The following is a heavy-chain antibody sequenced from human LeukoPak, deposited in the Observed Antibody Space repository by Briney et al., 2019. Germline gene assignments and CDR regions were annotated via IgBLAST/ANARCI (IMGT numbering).Heavy chain of an antibody. J-gene: IGHJ4*02. V-gene: IGHV4-34*01. CDR1: GGSFSGYY. Sequence: TSETLSLTCAVYGGSFSGYYWSWIRQPPGKGLEWIGEINHSGSTNYNPSLKSRVTISVDTSKNQFSLKLSSVTAADTAVYYCASKLLGTATKLGELRAYFDYWGQGTLVTVSS. D-gene: IGHD3-10*01. CDR3: ASKLLGTATKLGELRAYFDY. CDR2: INHSGST.